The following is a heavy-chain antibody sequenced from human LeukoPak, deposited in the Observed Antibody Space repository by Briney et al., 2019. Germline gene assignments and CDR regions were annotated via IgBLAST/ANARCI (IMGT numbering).Heavy chain of an antibody. J-gene: IGHJ4*02. CDR1: GFTLSSYG. V-gene: IGHV3-30*02. D-gene: IGHD5-18*01. Sequence: GGSLRLSCAASGFTLSSYGMHWVRQAPGKGLEWVAFIRFDGSKKYYADSVKGRFTISRDNSKNTLYLQMNSLIPEDTAVYYCARQYISGQWYFDYWGQGTLVTVSS. CDR2: IRFDGSKK. CDR3: ARQYISGQWYFDY.